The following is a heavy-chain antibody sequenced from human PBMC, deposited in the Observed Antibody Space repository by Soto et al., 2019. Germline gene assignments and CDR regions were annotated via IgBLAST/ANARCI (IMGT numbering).Heavy chain of an antibody. CDR1: GFTISTYS. Sequence: EVQLVESGVGLVKPGGSLRLSCAASGFTISTYSMNWVREAPGKGLEWVSSMSSSSISIYYTDSVKGRNTISRDNAKNSLFLQMNSLRAEDTAVYYCARDHIPGCNHNAFEIWGQGTMVTVAS. V-gene: IGHV3-21*01. D-gene: IGHD2-8*01. CDR3: ARDHIPGCNHNAFEI. J-gene: IGHJ3*02. CDR2: MSSSSISI.